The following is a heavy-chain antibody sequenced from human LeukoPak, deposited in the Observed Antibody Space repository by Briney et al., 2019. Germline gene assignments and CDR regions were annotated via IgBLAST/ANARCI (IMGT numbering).Heavy chain of an antibody. CDR1: GFTFSSYS. D-gene: IGHD1-26*01. CDR2: ISSSSSYI. CDR3: ARGEGPPWELLTLDY. J-gene: IGHJ4*02. V-gene: IGHV3-21*01. Sequence: GGSLRLSCASSGFTFSSYSMNWVRQAPGKGLEWVSSISSSSSYIYYADSVKGRFTISRDNAKDSLYLQMNSLRAEDTAVYYCARGEGPPWELLTLDYWGQGTLVTVSS.